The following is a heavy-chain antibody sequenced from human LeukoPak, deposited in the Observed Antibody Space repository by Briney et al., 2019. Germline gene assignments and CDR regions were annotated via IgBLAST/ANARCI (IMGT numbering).Heavy chain of an antibody. Sequence: GESLKISCKGSGYTFTNYDINWVRQATGQGLEWMGWINPNSGNTGYAQKFQGRVTMTRDTSINTAYMELSNLRSDDTAVYYCAAEVVTTHSSAYDYWGQGTLVTVSS. CDR3: AAEVVTTHSSAYDY. D-gene: IGHD2-21*02. CDR2: INPNSGNT. V-gene: IGHV1-8*01. CDR1: GYTFTNYD. J-gene: IGHJ4*02.